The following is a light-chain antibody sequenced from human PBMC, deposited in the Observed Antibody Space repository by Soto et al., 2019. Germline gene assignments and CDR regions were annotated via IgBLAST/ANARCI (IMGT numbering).Light chain of an antibody. Sequence: EIVLTQSPGTLSLSPGERATLSCRASQSVSSSYLAWYQQKPGQAPRLLIYDTSKRATGIPARFSGSGSGTDFTLTISSLEPEDFAVYYCQHRSNWPPVYTFGQGTKLEIK. CDR1: QSVSSSY. CDR3: QHRSNWPPVYT. J-gene: IGKJ2*01. CDR2: DTS. V-gene: IGKV3D-20*02.